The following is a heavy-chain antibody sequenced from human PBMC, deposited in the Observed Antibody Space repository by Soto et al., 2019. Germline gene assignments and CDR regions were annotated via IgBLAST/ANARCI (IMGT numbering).Heavy chain of an antibody. Sequence: QVQLVQSGAEVKKPGASVKVSCKASGYTFTSSGMSGVRQAPGQGLEWMGWISAHTGSSEYAQRFQGRDTMTTDRSTSTAYMELRSLRSDDTAVYYCARSFFYQGSDSRGYSFDAFDFWGPGTLVTVSS. CDR2: ISAHTGSS. CDR3: ARSFFYQGSDSRGYSFDAFDF. CDR1: GYTFTSSG. D-gene: IGHD3-22*01. J-gene: IGHJ3*01. V-gene: IGHV1-18*01.